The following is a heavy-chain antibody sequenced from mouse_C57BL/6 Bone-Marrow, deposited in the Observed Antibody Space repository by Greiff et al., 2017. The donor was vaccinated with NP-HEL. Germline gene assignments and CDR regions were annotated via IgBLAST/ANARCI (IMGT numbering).Heavy chain of an antibody. D-gene: IGHD1-1*01. V-gene: IGHV5-15*01. CDR1: GFTFSDYG. CDR3: ARYYYGSSYWYFDV. Sequence: EVKLVESGGGLVQPGGSLKLSCAASGFTFSDYGMAWVRQAPRKGPEWVAFISNLAYSIYYADTVKGRFTISCGNAKNTLYLEMSSLRSEDTAMYYCARYYYGSSYWYFDVWGTGTTVTVSS. J-gene: IGHJ1*03. CDR2: ISNLAYSI.